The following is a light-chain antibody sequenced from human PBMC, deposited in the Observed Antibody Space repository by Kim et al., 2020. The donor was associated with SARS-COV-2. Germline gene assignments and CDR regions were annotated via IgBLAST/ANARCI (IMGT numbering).Light chain of an antibody. CDR1: QSIGNS. CDR3: QQRRDWPAYS. CDR2: DVS. V-gene: IGKV3-11*01. J-gene: IGKJ2*03. Sequence: LSPEERATLSCRASQSIGNSLASYQHRPGQAPRLLMYDVSNRAAGIPARFSGSGSGTDFTLTITSLDPEDFAVYYCQQRRDWPAYSFGQGTKLEI.